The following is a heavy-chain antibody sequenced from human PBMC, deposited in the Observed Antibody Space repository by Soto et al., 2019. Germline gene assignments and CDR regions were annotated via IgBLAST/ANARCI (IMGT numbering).Heavy chain of an antibody. CDR3: ARGPRYCSGGSCYSYYYYYMDV. Sequence: SETLSLTCAVYGGSFSGYYWSWIRQPPGKGLEWIGEINHSGSTNYNPSLKSRVTISVDTSKNQFSLKLSSVTAADTAVYYCARGPRYCSGGSCYSYYYYYMDVWGKGTTVTVSS. CDR2: INHSGST. CDR1: GGSFSGYY. V-gene: IGHV4-34*01. J-gene: IGHJ6*03. D-gene: IGHD2-15*01.